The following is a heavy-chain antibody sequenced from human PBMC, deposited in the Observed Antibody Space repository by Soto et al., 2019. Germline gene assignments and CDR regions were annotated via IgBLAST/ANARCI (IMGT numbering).Heavy chain of an antibody. V-gene: IGHV4-30-2*01. D-gene: IGHD2-2*01. Sequence: TSETLSLTCAVSGGSISSGGYSWSWIRRPPGKGLEWIGYIYHSGSTYYNPSLKSRVTISVDRSKNQFSLKLSSVTAADTAVYYCARDRVVVVPAAFREYYYYGMDVWGQGTTVTVSS. CDR1: GGSISSGGYS. CDR3: ARDRVVVVPAAFREYYYYGMDV. CDR2: IYHSGST. J-gene: IGHJ6*02.